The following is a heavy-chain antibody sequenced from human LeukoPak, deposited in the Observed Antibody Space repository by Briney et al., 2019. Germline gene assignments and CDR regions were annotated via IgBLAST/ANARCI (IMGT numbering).Heavy chain of an antibody. D-gene: IGHD3-10*01. V-gene: IGHV4-59*01. CDR3: ARLPARGWFDP. Sequence: SGTLSLTCTVSGGAISSYYWSWIRQPPGKGLEWIGYIYYSGSTNYNPSLKSRVTISVDTSKNQFSLKLSSVTAADTAVYYCARLPARGWFDPWGQGTLVTVSS. CDR2: IYYSGST. J-gene: IGHJ5*02. CDR1: GGAISSYY.